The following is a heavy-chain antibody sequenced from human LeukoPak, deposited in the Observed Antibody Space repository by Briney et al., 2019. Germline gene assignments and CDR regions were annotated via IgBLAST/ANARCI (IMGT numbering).Heavy chain of an antibody. Sequence: SETLSLTCTVSGGSISSYYWSWIRQPPGKGLEWIGYIYYSGSTNYNPSLKSRVTISVDTSKNQFSLKLSSVTAADTAMYYCARHGGGGESYPRVFDYWGRGNLVTVSS. CDR3: ARHGGGGESYPRVFDY. J-gene: IGHJ4*02. CDR1: GGSISSYY. CDR2: IYYSGST. V-gene: IGHV4-59*08. D-gene: IGHD1-26*01.